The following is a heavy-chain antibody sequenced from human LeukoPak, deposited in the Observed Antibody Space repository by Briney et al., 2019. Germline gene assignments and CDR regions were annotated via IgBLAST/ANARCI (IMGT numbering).Heavy chain of an antibody. CDR3: ARVSVLYSSSSRSPFDY. D-gene: IGHD6-6*01. CDR1: GGSISSGDYY. V-gene: IGHV4-30-4*01. J-gene: IGHJ4*02. CDR2: IYYSGST. Sequence: RPSETLSLTCTVSGGSISSGDYYWSWIRQPPGKGLEWIGYIYYSGSTYYNPSLKSRVTISVDTSKNQFSLKLSSVTAADTAVYYCARVSVLYSSSSRSPFDYWGQGTLVTVSS.